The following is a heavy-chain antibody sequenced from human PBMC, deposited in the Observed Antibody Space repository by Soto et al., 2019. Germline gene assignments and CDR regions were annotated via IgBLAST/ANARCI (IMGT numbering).Heavy chain of an antibody. Sequence: GGSLRLSCEASGFTFTDYHMSWIRQAPGKGLEWVALISETGSHTAYAESVKGRFTISRDNARPSVFLQMNSLRSDDTAVYFCARSLRATSPLTFWGQGTPVTV. CDR2: ISETGSHT. CDR3: ARSLRATSPLTF. V-gene: IGHV3-11*06. J-gene: IGHJ4*02. D-gene: IGHD7-27*01. CDR1: GFTFTDYH.